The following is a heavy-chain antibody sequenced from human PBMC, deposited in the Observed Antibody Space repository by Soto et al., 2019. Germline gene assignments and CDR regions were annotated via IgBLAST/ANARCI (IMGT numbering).Heavy chain of an antibody. CDR2: IIPIFGTA. J-gene: IGHJ6*02. Sequence: QVQLVQSGAEVKKPGSSVKVSCKASGGTFSSYAISWVRQAPGQGLEWMGGIIPIFGTANYAQKFQGRVTITADESTSTAYMELSSLRSEDTAVYYCARDLEGLQLWLGGGFYGMDVWGQGTTVTVSS. CDR3: ARDLEGLQLWLGGGFYGMDV. CDR1: GGTFSSYA. V-gene: IGHV1-69*12. D-gene: IGHD5-18*01.